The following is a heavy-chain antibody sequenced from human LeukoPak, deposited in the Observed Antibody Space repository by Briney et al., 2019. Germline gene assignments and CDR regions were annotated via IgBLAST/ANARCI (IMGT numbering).Heavy chain of an antibody. CDR3: ARAGSSGPYCTIGSCYGMDV. J-gene: IGHJ6*02. D-gene: IGHD2-8*01. CDR2: IYYSGST. CDR1: GASISSGGDY. Sequence: PSETLSLTCTVSGASISSGGDYWSWIRQHPGKGLEWIGYIYYSGSTYYNPSLKSRVTISEDTSKNQFSLKLTSVTAADTAVYYCARAGSSGPYCTIGSCYGMDVWGQGTTVTVSS. V-gene: IGHV4-31*03.